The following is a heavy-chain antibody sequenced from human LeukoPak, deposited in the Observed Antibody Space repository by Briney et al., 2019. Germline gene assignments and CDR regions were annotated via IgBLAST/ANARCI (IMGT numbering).Heavy chain of an antibody. V-gene: IGHV3-11*04. J-gene: IGHJ4*02. Sequence: GGSLRLSCAASGFTFSDYYMSWIRQAPGKGLEWVSYISSSGSTIYYADSVKGRFTISRDNAKNSPYLQMNSLRAEDTAVYYCARVPYYDFWSGYLADYWGQGTLVTVSS. CDR3: ARVPYYDFWSGYLADY. CDR1: GFTFSDYY. D-gene: IGHD3-3*01. CDR2: ISSSGSTI.